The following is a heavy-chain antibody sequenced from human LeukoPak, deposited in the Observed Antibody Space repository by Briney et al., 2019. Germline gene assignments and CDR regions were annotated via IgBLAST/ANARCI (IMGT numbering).Heavy chain of an antibody. J-gene: IGHJ3*02. D-gene: IGHD2-15*01. CDR2: INPNSGDT. CDR3: AKVREVGTNIEVVVVDISGAFDM. Sequence: ASVKVSCKASGYTFTGSYINWVRQAPGQGLEWMGRINPNSGDTNVAQKFQGRVTLTRDTSISTSYMELSSLRSDDTAVYFCAKVREVGTNIEVVVVDISGAFDMWGQGKKVTVSS. CDR1: GYTFTGSY. V-gene: IGHV1-2*06.